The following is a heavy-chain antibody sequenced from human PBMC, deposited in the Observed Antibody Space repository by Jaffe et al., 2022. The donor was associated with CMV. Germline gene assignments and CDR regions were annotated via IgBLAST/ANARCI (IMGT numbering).Heavy chain of an antibody. CDR3: ARRARDYDYVWGSSHFDY. J-gene: IGHJ4*02. Sequence: QLQLQESGPGLVKPSETLSLTCTVSGGSISSSSYYWGWIRQPPGKGLEWIGSIYYSGSTYYNPSLKSRVTISVDTSKNQFSLKLSSVTAADTAVYYCARRARDYDYVWGSSHFDYWGQGTLVTVSS. CDR2: IYYSGST. D-gene: IGHD3-16*01. V-gene: IGHV4-39*01. CDR1: GGSISSSSYY.